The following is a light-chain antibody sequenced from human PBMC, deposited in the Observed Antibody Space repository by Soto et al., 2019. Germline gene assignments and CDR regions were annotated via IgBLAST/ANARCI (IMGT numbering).Light chain of an antibody. CDR1: QSVSSN. V-gene: IGKV3-15*01. CDR3: QQYSNWPET. CDR2: DAS. J-gene: IGKJ1*01. Sequence: EIVMTKSPATLSVSPGERATLSCRASQSVSSNLAWYQQKVGQAPRLLIYDASTRATGVPARFSGSGSGTEFTLTISSLQSEDFAGYYCQQYSNWPETFGQGTKVEIK.